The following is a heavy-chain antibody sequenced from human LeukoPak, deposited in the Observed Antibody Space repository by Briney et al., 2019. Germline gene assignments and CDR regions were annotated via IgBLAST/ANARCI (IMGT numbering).Heavy chain of an antibody. V-gene: IGHV3-72*01. CDR1: GFTFSDHY. J-gene: IGHJ4*02. Sequence: GSLRLSCAASGFTFSDHYMDWVRQAPGKGLEWVGRIRNKANSYTTEYAASVKGRFTISRDDSEKSLYLQMNSLKTEDTAVYYCVRPRLAVDGNYWGQGTLVTVSS. CDR2: IRNKANSYTT. CDR3: VRPRLAVDGNY. D-gene: IGHD2-2*01.